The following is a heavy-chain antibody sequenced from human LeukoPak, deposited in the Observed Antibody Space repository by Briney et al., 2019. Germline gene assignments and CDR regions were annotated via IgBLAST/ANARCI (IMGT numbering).Heavy chain of an antibody. CDR1: GYTFTVYF. V-gene: IGHV1-2*02. J-gene: IGHJ4*02. CDR3: AQRTDGVSYSEG. Sequence: ASVKVSCKTSGYTFTVYFMHWVRQAPGQGLEWMGWISPNSGGTNYAQKFQGRVTMTRDTSVSTAYMELTRLTSGDTAVYYCAQRTDGVSYSEGWGQGTLVIVSS. CDR2: ISPNSGGT. D-gene: IGHD1-26*01.